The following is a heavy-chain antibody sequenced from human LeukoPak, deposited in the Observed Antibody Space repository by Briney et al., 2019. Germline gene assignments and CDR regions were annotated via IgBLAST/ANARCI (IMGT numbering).Heavy chain of an antibody. CDR3: ARHLTVSGYYYYMDV. V-gene: IGHV4-39*01. CDR1: GGSISSSSYY. J-gene: IGHJ6*03. CDR2: IYYSGST. D-gene: IGHD4-11*01. Sequence: PSETLSLTCTVSGGSISSSSYYWGWIRQPPGKGLEWLGRIYYSGSTYYNPSLKSRVTISVDTSKNQFSLKLSSVTAADTAVYYCARHLTVSGYYYYMDVWGKGTTVTVSS.